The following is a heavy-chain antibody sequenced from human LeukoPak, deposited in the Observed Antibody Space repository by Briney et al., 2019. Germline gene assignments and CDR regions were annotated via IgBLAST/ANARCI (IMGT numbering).Heavy chain of an antibody. CDR2: IRYDGSNR. D-gene: IGHD1-1*01. J-gene: IGHJ5*02. CDR3: AKVTGYSNWFDP. Sequence: GGSLRLSCAASGFTFSSYGMHWVRQAPGKGLEWVAFIRYDGSNRYYADSVKGRFTISRDNSKNTLYLQMNSLRAEDTAVYYCAKVTGYSNWFDPWGQGTLVTVSS. V-gene: IGHV3-30*02. CDR1: GFTFSSYG.